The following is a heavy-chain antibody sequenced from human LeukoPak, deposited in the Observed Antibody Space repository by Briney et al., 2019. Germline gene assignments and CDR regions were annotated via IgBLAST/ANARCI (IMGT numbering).Heavy chain of an antibody. D-gene: IGHD3-10*01. CDR2: IYYSGST. CDR1: GGSISNGGYY. Sequence: SETLSLTCTVSGGSISNGGYYWSWIRQHPGKGLEWIGYIYYSGSTYYNPSLKSRVTISVDTSKNQFSLKLSSVTAADTAVYYCARGTPANRYYYGSGSYYGRHWFDPWGQGTLVTVSS. J-gene: IGHJ5*02. CDR3: ARGTPANRYYYGSGSYYGRHWFDP. V-gene: IGHV4-31*03.